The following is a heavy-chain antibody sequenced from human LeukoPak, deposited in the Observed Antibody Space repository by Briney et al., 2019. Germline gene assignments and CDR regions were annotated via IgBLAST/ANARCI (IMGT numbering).Heavy chain of an antibody. CDR1: GYTFIDYY. Sequence: ASVKVSCKASGYTFIDYYVHWVRQAPGQGLEWMGWINPNSGGTNLAQKFQARVTMTRDTSIRTGYMELSRLRSDDTAIYYCAGAYGSGRRDAFDIWGQGTMVTVSS. D-gene: IGHD3-10*01. V-gene: IGHV1-2*02. J-gene: IGHJ3*02. CDR3: AGAYGSGRRDAFDI. CDR2: INPNSGGT.